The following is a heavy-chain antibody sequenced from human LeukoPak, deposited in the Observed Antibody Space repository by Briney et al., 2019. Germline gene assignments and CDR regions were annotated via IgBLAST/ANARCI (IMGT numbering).Heavy chain of an antibody. Sequence: ASVKVSCKVSGYTLTELSMHWVRQAPGKGLEWMGGFDPEDGETIYAQKFQGRVTMTRDTSTSTVYMELSSLRSEDTAVYYCARAKGSYGMDVWGQGTTVTVSS. V-gene: IGHV1-24*01. CDR3: ARAKGSYGMDV. CDR1: GYTLTELS. J-gene: IGHJ6*02. CDR2: FDPEDGET.